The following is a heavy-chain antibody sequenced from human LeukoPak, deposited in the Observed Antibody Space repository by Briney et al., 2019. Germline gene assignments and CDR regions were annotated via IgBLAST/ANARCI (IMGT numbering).Heavy chain of an antibody. J-gene: IGHJ4*02. Sequence: PGGSLRFSCAASGFTFSSYSMNWVRQAPGKGLEWVSSISSSSSYIYYADSVKGRFTISRDNAKNSLYLQMNSLRAEDTAVYYCASRAAAGTQTDYWGQGTLVTVSS. CDR1: GFTFSSYS. CDR2: ISSSSSYI. V-gene: IGHV3-21*01. D-gene: IGHD6-13*01. CDR3: ASRAAAGTQTDY.